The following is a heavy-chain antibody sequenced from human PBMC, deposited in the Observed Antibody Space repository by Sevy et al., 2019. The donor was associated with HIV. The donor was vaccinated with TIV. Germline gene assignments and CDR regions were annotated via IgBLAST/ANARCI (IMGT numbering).Heavy chain of an antibody. CDR2: IRSISDGGTT. D-gene: IGHD3-16*02. CDR1: GFTFSNAW. Sequence: GGSLRLSCTASGFTFSNAWMTWVRQAPGKGLERVGRIRSISDGGTTDYAAPVKERFTISRDDSKNTLSLQMNSLKNEDTAVYYCTTGGTFGGVIVDFWGRGTLVTVSS. V-gene: IGHV3-15*01. J-gene: IGHJ4*02. CDR3: TTGGTFGGVIVDF.